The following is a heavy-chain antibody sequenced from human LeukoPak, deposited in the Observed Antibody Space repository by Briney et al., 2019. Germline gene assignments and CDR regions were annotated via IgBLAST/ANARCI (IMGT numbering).Heavy chain of an antibody. CDR3: ARDTAMVVAFDI. CDR1: GFTFSNYE. J-gene: IGHJ3*02. D-gene: IGHD5-18*01. CDR2: IRSSGSTI. Sequence: PGGSLRLSCAASGFTFSNYEMNWVRQAPGKGLEWVSYIRSSGSTIYYADSVKGRFTISRDNAKNSLYLQMNSLRAEDTAVYYCARDTAMVVAFDIWGQGTMVTVSS. V-gene: IGHV3-48*03.